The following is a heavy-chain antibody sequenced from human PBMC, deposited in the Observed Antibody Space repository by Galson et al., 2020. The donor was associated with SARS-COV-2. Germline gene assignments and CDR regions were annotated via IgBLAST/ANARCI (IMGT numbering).Heavy chain of an antibody. CDR3: ARPPLAVFGTRWGTFDI. J-gene: IGHJ3*02. V-gene: IGHV3-66*04. CDR1: GFAVSSNY. Sequence: GGSLRLSCAASGFAVSSNYMTWVRQAPGKGLEWVSLIYSGDSGGSTYYADSVKGRFTISRDNSKNTLYLQMNSLRAEDTAVYYCARPPLAVFGTRWGTFDIWGQGTMVTVSS. CDR2: IYSGDSGGST. D-gene: IGHD6-19*01.